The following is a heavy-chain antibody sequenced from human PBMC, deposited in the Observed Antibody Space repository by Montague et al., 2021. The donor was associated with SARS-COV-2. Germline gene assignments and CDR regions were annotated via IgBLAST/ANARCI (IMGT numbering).Heavy chain of an antibody. CDR1: SPSIIWCY. CDR3: VRVGVSNWYSFSDY. V-gene: IGHV4-59*01. Sequence: SETLSLTCPVPSPSIIWCYSGSDRKTTRQDSECHEYIFNSGSINYNPSLKSRVTISVDTSKNQLSLRLRSVTAADTAVYYGVRVGVSNWYSFSDYWCQGTRGTGSS. CDR2: IFNSGSI. D-gene: IGHD6-13*01. J-gene: IGHJ4*02.